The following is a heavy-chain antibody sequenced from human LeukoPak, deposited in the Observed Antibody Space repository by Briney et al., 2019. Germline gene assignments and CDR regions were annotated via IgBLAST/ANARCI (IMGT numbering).Heavy chain of an antibody. V-gene: IGHV3-7*01. CDR3: ARDYYDILTGYYNY. Sequence: GGSLRLSCAASGFTFSSYWMSWVRQAPGKGLEWVANIKQDGSEKYYVDSVKGRFTISRDNAKNSLYLQMNSLRAEDTAVYYCARDYYDILTGYYNYWGQGTLVTVSS. J-gene: IGHJ4*02. CDR1: GFTFSSYW. D-gene: IGHD3-9*01. CDR2: IKQDGSEK.